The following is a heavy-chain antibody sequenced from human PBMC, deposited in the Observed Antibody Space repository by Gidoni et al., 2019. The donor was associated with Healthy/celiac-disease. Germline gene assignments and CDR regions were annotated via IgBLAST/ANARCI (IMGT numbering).Heavy chain of an antibody. CDR1: GFTFSRYG. Sequence: QVQLVESGGGVVQPGRSLRLSCAASGFTFSRYGMHWVRQAPGKGLEWVAVISYDGSNKYYADSVKGRFTISRDNSKNTLYLQMNSLRAEDTAVYYCAKDCLIAVAGLNYGMDVWGQGTTVTVSS. J-gene: IGHJ6*02. V-gene: IGHV3-30*18. CDR2: ISYDGSNK. D-gene: IGHD6-19*01. CDR3: AKDCLIAVAGLNYGMDV.